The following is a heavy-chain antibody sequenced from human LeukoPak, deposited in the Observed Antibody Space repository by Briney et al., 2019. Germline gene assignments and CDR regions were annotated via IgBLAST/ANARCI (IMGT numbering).Heavy chain of an antibody. Sequence: GGSLRLSCTASGFSFSGHWMHWARQLPGKGLVWVSRISPTGSTTSYADSVKGRFTVSRDNAKNTLYLQMNSLRAEDTAVYYCARAGFGIAVAGWGQGTLVTVSS. CDR2: ISPTGSTT. CDR3: ARAGFGIAVAG. CDR1: GFSFSGHW. J-gene: IGHJ4*02. D-gene: IGHD6-19*01. V-gene: IGHV3-74*01.